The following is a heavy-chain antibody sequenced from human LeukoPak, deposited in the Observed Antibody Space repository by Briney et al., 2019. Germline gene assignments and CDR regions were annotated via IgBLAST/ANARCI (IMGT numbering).Heavy chain of an antibody. D-gene: IGHD3-3*01. J-gene: IGHJ4*02. CDR2: INPNSGGT. Sequence: ASVKVSCKASGYTFTGYYMHWVRQAPGQGLEWMGWINPNSGGTNYAQKFQGRVTMTRDTSISTAYMELSRLRSDDTAVYYCARTSPRDFWSGTRSPHFDYWGQGTLVTVSS. CDR1: GYTFTGYY. CDR3: ARTSPRDFWSGTRSPHFDY. V-gene: IGHV1-2*02.